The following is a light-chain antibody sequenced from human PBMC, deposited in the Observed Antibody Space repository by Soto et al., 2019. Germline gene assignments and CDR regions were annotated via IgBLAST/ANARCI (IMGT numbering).Light chain of an antibody. CDR1: TGAVTNGHY. CDR2: DTT. Sequence: QAVVTQEPSLTVSPGGTVTLTCGSSTGAVTNGHYPYWFQQKPGQAPRTLIYDTTNRHSWTPARLSGSLLGGKAALTLSGAQPEDEADSYCLLSYNGPYVFGTGTKVTVL. CDR3: LLSYNGPYV. V-gene: IGLV7-46*01. J-gene: IGLJ1*01.